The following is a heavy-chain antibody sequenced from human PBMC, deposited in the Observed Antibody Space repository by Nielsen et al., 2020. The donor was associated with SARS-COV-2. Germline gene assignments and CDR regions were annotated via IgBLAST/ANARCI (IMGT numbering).Heavy chain of an antibody. V-gene: IGHV1-8*03. D-gene: IGHD6-13*01. CDR1: GGTFSSYA. CDR2: MNPNSGNT. J-gene: IGHJ4*02. Sequence: ASVKVSCKASGGTFSSYAISWVRQAPGQGLEWMGWMNPNSGNTGYAQKFQGRVTITRDTSASTAYMELSSLRSEDTAVYYCARDEWQQLLDYWGQGTLVTVSS. CDR3: ARDEWQQLLDY.